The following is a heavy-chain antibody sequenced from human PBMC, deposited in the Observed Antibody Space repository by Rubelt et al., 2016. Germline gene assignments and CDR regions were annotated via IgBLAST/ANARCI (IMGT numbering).Heavy chain of an antibody. Sequence: QLQLQESGPGLVKPSETLSLTCTVSGGSISSSSYYWGWIRQPPGKGLEWIGSIYYSGSTYYNPSLKSRVTISVDTSKNQFSLKLSSVTAADTAVYYCVRHVSSGWYYYYGMDVWGQGTTVTVSS. CDR2: IYYSGST. D-gene: IGHD6-19*01. CDR3: VRHVSSGWYYYYGMDV. V-gene: IGHV4-39*01. CDR1: GGSISSSSYY. J-gene: IGHJ6*02.